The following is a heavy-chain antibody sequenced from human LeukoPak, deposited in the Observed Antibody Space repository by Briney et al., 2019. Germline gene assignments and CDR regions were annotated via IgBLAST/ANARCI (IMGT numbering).Heavy chain of an antibody. CDR2: ISAYNGNT. CDR3: ARDGQNLYGDPNRTFDY. D-gene: IGHD4-17*01. CDR1: GYTFTSYG. Sequence: WASVKVSCKASGYTFTSYGISWVRQAPGQGLEWMGWISAYNGNTNYAQKLQGRVTMTTDTSTSTAYMELRSLRSDDTAVYYCARDGQNLYGDPNRTFDYWGQGTLVTVSS. V-gene: IGHV1-18*01. J-gene: IGHJ4*02.